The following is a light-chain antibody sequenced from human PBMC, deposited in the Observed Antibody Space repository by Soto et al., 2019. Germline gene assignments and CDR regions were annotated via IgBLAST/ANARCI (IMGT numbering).Light chain of an antibody. CDR1: SSNIGAGYD. CDR2: GNS. Sequence: QLVLTQPPSVSGAPGQRVTISCTGSSSNIGAGYDVHWYQQLPGTAPKLLIYGNSNRPSGVPDRFSGSKSGTSASLAITRLQAEDEGDYYCQSYDSSLSGVVFGGGTKLTVL. CDR3: QSYDSSLSGVV. V-gene: IGLV1-40*01. J-gene: IGLJ2*01.